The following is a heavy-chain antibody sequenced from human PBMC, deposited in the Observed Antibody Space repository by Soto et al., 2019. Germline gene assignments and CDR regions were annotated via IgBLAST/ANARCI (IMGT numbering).Heavy chain of an antibody. CDR1: GFTFSSYY. D-gene: IGHD2-2*01. CDR2: ITSDGGNK. V-gene: IGHV3-30*03. J-gene: IGHJ6*02. CDR3: ARDKVVPAAIDYYGMDV. Sequence: GGSLRLSCAASGFTFSSYYMHWVRQAPGKGLEWAAAITSDGGNKVYGDSAKGRFTISRDNAKNSLYLQMNSLRAEDTAVYYCARDKVVPAAIDYYGMDVWGQGTTVTVSS.